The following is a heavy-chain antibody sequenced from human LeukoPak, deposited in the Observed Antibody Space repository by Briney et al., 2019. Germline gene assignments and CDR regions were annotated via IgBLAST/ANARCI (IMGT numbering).Heavy chain of an antibody. Sequence: GGSLRLSCAASGFTFSSYSMNWVRQAPGKGLEWVSSISSSSYIYYADSVKGRFTISRDNAKNSLYLQMNSLRAEDTAVYYCASERVGSSGYYYWGQGTLVTVSS. CDR3: ASERVGSSGYYY. CDR1: GFTFSSYS. V-gene: IGHV3-21*01. CDR2: ISSSSYI. D-gene: IGHD3-22*01. J-gene: IGHJ4*02.